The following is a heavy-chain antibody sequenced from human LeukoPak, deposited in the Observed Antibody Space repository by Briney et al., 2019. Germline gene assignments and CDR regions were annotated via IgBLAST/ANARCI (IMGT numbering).Heavy chain of an antibody. CDR2: INSDGSST. D-gene: IGHD3-3*01. CDR3: ARETYGFWSGYPDY. Sequence: PGGSLRLSCAASGFTFSSYAMSWVRQAPGKGLEWVSRINSDGSSTSYADSVKGRFTISRDNAKNTLYLQMNSLRAEDTAVYYCARETYGFWSGYPDYWGQGTLVTVSS. J-gene: IGHJ4*02. CDR1: GFTFSSYA. V-gene: IGHV3-74*01.